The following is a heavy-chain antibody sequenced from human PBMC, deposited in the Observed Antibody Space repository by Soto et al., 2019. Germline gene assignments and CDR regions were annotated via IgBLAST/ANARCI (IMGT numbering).Heavy chain of an antibody. V-gene: IGHV3-53*01. Sequence: EVQLVESGGGLIQPGGSLRLSCAASGFTVSSNYMSWVRQAPGKGLEWVSVIYSGGSTYYADSVKGRFTISRDNSKNTLYLQMNSLRAEDTAVYYCARGLGATTVYYFEYWGQGTLVTVSS. J-gene: IGHJ4*02. CDR3: ARGLGATTVYYFEY. CDR2: IYSGGST. D-gene: IGHD1-26*01. CDR1: GFTVSSNY.